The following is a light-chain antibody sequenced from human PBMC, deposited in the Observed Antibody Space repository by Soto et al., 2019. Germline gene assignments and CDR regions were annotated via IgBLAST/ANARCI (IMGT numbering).Light chain of an antibody. J-gene: IGLJ2*01. CDR3: AAWDDSLVGLV. CDR1: TSNIGSNT. CDR2: DNN. Sequence: QPVLTQPPSASGTPGQRVTISCSGSTSNIGSNTVNWYQQLPGTAPKLLIYDNNQRPSGVPDRFSGSKSGTSASLAISGLQSEDEADYFCAAWDDSLVGLVFGGGTKLTVL. V-gene: IGLV1-44*01.